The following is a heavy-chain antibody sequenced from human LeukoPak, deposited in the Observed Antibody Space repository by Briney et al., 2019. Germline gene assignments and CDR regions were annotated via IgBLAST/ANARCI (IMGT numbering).Heavy chain of an antibody. CDR1: GFTFSSYG. D-gene: IGHD2-21*02. CDR2: ISGSGGST. J-gene: IGHJ4*02. Sequence: PGGSLRLSCAASGFTFSSYGTSWVRQAPGKGLEWVSAISGSGGSTYYADSVKGRFTISRDNSKNTLYLQMNSLRAEDTAVYYCAKDWGIVVVTPLDYWGQGTLVTVSS. V-gene: IGHV3-23*01. CDR3: AKDWGIVVVTPLDY.